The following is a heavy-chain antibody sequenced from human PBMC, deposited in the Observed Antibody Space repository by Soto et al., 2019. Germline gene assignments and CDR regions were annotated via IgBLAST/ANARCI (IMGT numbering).Heavy chain of an antibody. CDR1: GGTFSSYA. CDR2: IIPIFGTA. J-gene: IGHJ6*03. V-gene: IGHV1-69*13. Sequence: ASVKVSCKASGGTFSSYALSWVRQAPGQGLEWMGGIIPIFGTANYAQKFQGRVTITADESTSTAYMELSSLRSEDTAVYYWARNYYESSGSDYYYMDVWGKGTTVTVSS. CDR3: ARNYYESSGSDYYYMDV. D-gene: IGHD3-22*01.